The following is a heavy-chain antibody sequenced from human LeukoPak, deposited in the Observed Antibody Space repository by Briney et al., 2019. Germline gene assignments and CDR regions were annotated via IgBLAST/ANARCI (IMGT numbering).Heavy chain of an antibody. J-gene: IGHJ5*02. V-gene: IGHV1-2*02. CDR2: ISPNSGGT. D-gene: IGHD3-3*01. Sequence: ASVKVSCKASGYTFTDYYIHWVRQAPGQGLEWMGWISPNSGGTNYAQKLQGRVTMTTDTSTSTAYMELRSLRSDDTAVYYCARVAIFGVGGWFDPWGQGTLVTVSS. CDR3: ARVAIFGVGGWFDP. CDR1: GYTFTDYY.